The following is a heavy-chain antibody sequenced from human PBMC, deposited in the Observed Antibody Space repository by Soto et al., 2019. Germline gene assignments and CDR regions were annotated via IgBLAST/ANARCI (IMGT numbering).Heavy chain of an antibody. J-gene: IGHJ6*01. CDR1: GYTLTELS. V-gene: IGHV1-24*01. Sequence: GASVKVSCKVSGYTLTELSMHWVRQAPGKGLEWMGGFDPEDGETIYAQKFQGRVTMTEDTSTDTAYMELSSLKASDTAMYYCASHNYGSGSRYYYYGMDVWGQGTTVTVS. CDR2: FDPEDGET. D-gene: IGHD3-10*01. CDR3: ASHNYGSGSRYYYYGMDV.